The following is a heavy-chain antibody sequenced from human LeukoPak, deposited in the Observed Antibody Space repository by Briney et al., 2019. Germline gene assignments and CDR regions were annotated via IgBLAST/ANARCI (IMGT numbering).Heavy chain of an antibody. D-gene: IGHD3-22*01. V-gene: IGHV3-23*01. Sequence: PGGSLRLSCAASGFTFSRNAMNWVRQAPGKGLEWVAAISGNGLGTYYADSVKGRFNISRGNSRNTLYLHMNSLRIEDTAFYYCAKDANFLRSSGYLIPIDFWGQGTLVTVSS. J-gene: IGHJ4*02. CDR3: AKDANFLRSSGYLIPIDF. CDR2: ISGNGLGT. CDR1: GFTFSRNA.